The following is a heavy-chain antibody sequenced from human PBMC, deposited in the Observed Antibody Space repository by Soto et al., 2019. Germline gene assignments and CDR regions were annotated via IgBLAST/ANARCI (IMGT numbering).Heavy chain of an antibody. V-gene: IGHV1-3*01. D-gene: IGHD2-2*01. Sequence: ASVKVSCKASGYTFTSYAMHWVRQAPGQRLEWMGWINAGNGNTKYSQKFQGRVTITRDTSASTAYMELSSLRSEDTAVYYCARDGGTSWYNWFDPWGQGTLVTVSS. CDR3: ARDGGTSWYNWFDP. J-gene: IGHJ5*02. CDR2: INAGNGNT. CDR1: GYTFTSYA.